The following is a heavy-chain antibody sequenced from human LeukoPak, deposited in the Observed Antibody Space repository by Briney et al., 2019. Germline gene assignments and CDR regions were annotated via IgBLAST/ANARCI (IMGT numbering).Heavy chain of an antibody. D-gene: IGHD6-19*01. V-gene: IGHV4-39*01. CDR3: ARGYSSGWDNWFDP. Sequence: SETLSLTCTVSGGSISSSSYYWGWIRQPPGKGLEWIGSIYYSGSTYYNPSPKSRVTISVDTSKNQFSLKLSSVTAADTAVYYCARGYSSGWDNWFDPWGQGTLVTVSS. J-gene: IGHJ5*02. CDR1: GGSISSSSYY. CDR2: IYYSGST.